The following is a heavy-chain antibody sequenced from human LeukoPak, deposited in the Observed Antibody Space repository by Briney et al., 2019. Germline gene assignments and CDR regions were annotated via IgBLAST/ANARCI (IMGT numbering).Heavy chain of an antibody. D-gene: IGHD4-17*01. J-gene: IGHJ4*02. V-gene: IGHV3-7*01. Sequence: GGSLRLSCAASGFTFSSYAMSWVRQAPGKGLEWVANIKQDGSEKYYVDSVKGRFTISRDNAKNSLYLQMNSLRAEDTAVYYCARLRLSGDFDYWGQGTLVTVSS. CDR2: IKQDGSEK. CDR1: GFTFSSYA. CDR3: ARLRLSGDFDY.